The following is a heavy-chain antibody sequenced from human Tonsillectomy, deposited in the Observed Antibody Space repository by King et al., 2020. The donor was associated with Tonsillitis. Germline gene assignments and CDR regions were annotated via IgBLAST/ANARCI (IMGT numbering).Heavy chain of an antibody. Sequence: QLVQSGAEVKKPGASVKVSCKASGYTFTSYYMHWARQAPGQGLEWMGIINPSGGSTSYAQKFQGRVTMTRDTSTSTVYMELSSLRSEDTAVYYCARAHSSSWYLNYYYYYGMDVWGQGTTVTVSS. CDR2: INPSGGST. V-gene: IGHV1-46*03. CDR1: GYTFTSYY. J-gene: IGHJ6*02. D-gene: IGHD6-13*01. CDR3: ARAHSSSWYLNYYYYYGMDV.